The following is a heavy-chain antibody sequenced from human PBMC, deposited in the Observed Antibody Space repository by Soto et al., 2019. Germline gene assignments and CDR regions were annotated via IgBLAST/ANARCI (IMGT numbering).Heavy chain of an antibody. CDR2: ITYTGVST. Sequence: EAQLLESGGDLVQPGGSLRLSCAASEFSFDDYAMSWVRQAPGKGLEWVSSITYTGVSTYYVDSVKGRFTISRDNSKDTLDLQMNSLRAEDTAIYYCAKASVWYPYFDSWGQGTLVTVSS. V-gene: IGHV3-23*01. CDR3: AKASVWYPYFDS. CDR1: EFSFDDYA. D-gene: IGHD6-13*01. J-gene: IGHJ4*02.